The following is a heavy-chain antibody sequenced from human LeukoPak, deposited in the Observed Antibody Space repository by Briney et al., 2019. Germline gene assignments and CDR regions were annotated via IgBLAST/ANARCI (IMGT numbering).Heavy chain of an antibody. Sequence: GESLKISCKGSGYTFTSYWIGWVRQMPGKGLEWMGIIYPGDSDSTYSPSFQGQVTISADKSINTAYLQWSSLKASDTAMYYCARSGYYYGSGDYHSFDYWGQGTLVTVSS. CDR1: GYTFTSYW. V-gene: IGHV5-51*01. J-gene: IGHJ4*02. D-gene: IGHD3-22*01. CDR2: IYPGDSDS. CDR3: ARSGYYYGSGDYHSFDY.